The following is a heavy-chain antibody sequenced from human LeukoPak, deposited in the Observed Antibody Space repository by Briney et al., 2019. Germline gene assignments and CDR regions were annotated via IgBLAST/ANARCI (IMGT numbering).Heavy chain of an antibody. Sequence: ASVKVSCKASGYTFTGYYIQWVRQAPGQGLAWMGWINPNRGDTNYAQKFQGRVTMTRDTSIRTAYMELSGLRSADTAVYYCARSTSRSPIDYWGQGTLVTISS. CDR3: ARSTSRSPIDY. V-gene: IGHV1-2*02. CDR1: GYTFTGYY. J-gene: IGHJ4*02. CDR2: INPNRGDT.